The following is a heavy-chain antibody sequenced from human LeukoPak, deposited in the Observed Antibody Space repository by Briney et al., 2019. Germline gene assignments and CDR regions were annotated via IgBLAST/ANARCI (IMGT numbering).Heavy chain of an antibody. V-gene: IGHV3-21*01. D-gene: IGHD3/OR15-3a*01. Sequence: PGGSLRLSCVGSGFTFSTYNMHWVRQAPGKGLEWVSTISSSSSSGSYKYYADSVKGRFTISRDNARNSLYLQMNSLRAEDTAVYYCARGWDWGRSGRIFDYWGQGTLVTVSS. CDR1: GFTFSTYN. CDR2: ISSSSSSGSYK. CDR3: ARGWDWGRSGRIFDY. J-gene: IGHJ4*02.